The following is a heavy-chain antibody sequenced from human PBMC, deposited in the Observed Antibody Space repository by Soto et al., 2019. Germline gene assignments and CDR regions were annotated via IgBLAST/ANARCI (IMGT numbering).Heavy chain of an antibody. CDR1: GFIFDDFG. CDR2: VTWNSGNI. D-gene: IGHD1-26*01. V-gene: IGHV3-9*01. CDR3: AKDRYGSLEGGMDV. J-gene: IGHJ6*02. Sequence: DVQLVESGGGLVQPGRSLRLSCAASGFIFDDFGVHWVRQAPGKGLEWVSGVTWNSGNIDYADSVKGRFTITRDNAKNSLYLQMNGLRGEDTALYYCAKDRYGSLEGGMDVWGQGTTVTVSS.